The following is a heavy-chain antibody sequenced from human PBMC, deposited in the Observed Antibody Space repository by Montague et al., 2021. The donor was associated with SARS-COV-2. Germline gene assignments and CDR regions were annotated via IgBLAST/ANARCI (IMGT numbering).Heavy chain of an antibody. J-gene: IGHJ5*01. V-gene: IGHV4-34*01. D-gene: IGHD2-8*01. CDR1: YGSFSGYY. CDR2: INHSGTT. Sequence: SETLSLTCTVYYGSFSGYYWSWIRQAPGQGLELICEINHSGTTNYNPSLKSRVTMSVDTSKNQFSLNLTSVSAADTAVYYCARGGSFCLDDVCFFPRSGFDSWGQGTLVTVSS. CDR3: ARGGSFCLDDVCFFPRSGFDS.